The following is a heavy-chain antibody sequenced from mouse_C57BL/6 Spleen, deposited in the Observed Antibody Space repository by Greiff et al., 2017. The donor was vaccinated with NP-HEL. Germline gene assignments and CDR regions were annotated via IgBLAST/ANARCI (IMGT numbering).Heavy chain of an antibody. CDR2: ISDGGSYT. Sequence: EVQGVESGGGLVKPGGSLKLSCAASGFTFSSYAMSWVRQTPEKRLEWVATISDGGSYTYYPDNVKGRFTISRDNAKNNLYLQMSHLKSEDTAMYYCARDRTKGEYYFDYWGQGTTLTVSS. V-gene: IGHV5-4*01. D-gene: IGHD1-3*01. CDR3: ARDRTKGEYYFDY. CDR1: GFTFSSYA. J-gene: IGHJ2*01.